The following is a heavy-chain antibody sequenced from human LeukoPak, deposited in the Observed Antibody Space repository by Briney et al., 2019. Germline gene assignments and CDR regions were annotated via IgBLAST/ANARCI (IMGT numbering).Heavy chain of an antibody. V-gene: IGHV1-2*02. CDR2: INPNSGGT. J-gene: IGHJ5*02. CDR1: GYTFTGYY. D-gene: IGHD2-2*01. CDR3: GRDQGAVPVTRVDP. Sequence: ASVKVSCKASGYTFTGYYMHWVRQAPGQGLEWMGWINPNSGGTNYAQKFQGRVSMATDTSTTTAYMELRSLRSDDTAVYYCGRDQGAVPVTRVDPWGQGTLVAVSS.